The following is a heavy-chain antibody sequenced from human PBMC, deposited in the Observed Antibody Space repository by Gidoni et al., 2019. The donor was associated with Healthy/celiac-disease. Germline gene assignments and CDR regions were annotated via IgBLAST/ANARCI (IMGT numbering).Heavy chain of an antibody. Sequence: EGHLGESGGGLVKPGRSMRRCWRASGVTFSSYSMNWVRQAPGKGLEWVSSISSSSSYIYYADSVKGRFTISRDNAKNSLYLQMNSLRAEDTAVYYCARDAQYSSSWYAWGQGTLVTVSS. D-gene: IGHD6-13*01. V-gene: IGHV3-21*01. CDR3: ARDAQYSSSWYA. CDR2: ISSSSSYI. CDR1: GVTFSSYS. J-gene: IGHJ5*02.